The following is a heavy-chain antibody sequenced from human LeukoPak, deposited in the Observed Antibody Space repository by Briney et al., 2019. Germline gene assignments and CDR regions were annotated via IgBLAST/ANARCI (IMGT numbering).Heavy chain of an antibody. J-gene: IGHJ4*02. Sequence: SETLSLTCTVSGGSISSYYWSWIRQPPGKGLEWIGYIYYSGSTNYNPSLKSRVTISVDTSKNQLSLKLSSVTAADTAVYYYARLSRTNSSGYYFDYWGQGTLVTVSS. CDR3: ARLSRTNSSGYYFDY. CDR2: IYYSGST. CDR1: GGSISSYY. D-gene: IGHD3-22*01. V-gene: IGHV4-59*08.